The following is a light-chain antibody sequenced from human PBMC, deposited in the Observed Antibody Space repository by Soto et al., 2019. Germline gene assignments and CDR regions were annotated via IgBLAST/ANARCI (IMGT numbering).Light chain of an antibody. Sequence: DIQMTQSPSSLSASVGDRVTITCRASQSISSYLNWYQQKPGKAPKLLIYDASSLESGVPSRVSGSGSGTEFTLTISSLQPDDFATHYCQQYNTFWTFGPGTKVDIK. CDR3: QQYNTFWT. CDR2: DAS. CDR1: QSISSY. V-gene: IGKV1-5*01. J-gene: IGKJ1*01.